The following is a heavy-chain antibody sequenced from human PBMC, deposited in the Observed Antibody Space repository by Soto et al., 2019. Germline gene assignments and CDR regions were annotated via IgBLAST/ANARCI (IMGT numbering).Heavy chain of an antibody. D-gene: IGHD5-12*01. CDR3: ARSGRATITGWFDP. V-gene: IGHV5-51*01. Sequence: LRLSCAASGFTFSNAWMSWVRQAPGKGLEWMGIIYPGGSDTRYSPSFQGQVTISADKSISTAYLQWSSLKASDTAMYYCARSGRATITGWFDPWGQGTLVTVSS. CDR1: GFTFSNAW. CDR2: IYPGGSDT. J-gene: IGHJ5*02.